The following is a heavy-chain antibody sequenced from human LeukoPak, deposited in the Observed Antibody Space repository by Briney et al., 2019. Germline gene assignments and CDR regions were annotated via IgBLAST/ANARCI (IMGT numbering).Heavy chain of an antibody. V-gene: IGHV4-59*01. CDR1: GGSISGYY. Sequence: PSETLSLTCTVSGGSISGYYWSWIRQPPGKGLEWIAYIYYSGTSNYNPSLKSRVTISVDASKNQFSLKLSSVTAADTAVYYCARGDYGDSDYWGQGILVTVSS. CDR2: IYYSGTS. CDR3: ARGDYGDSDY. J-gene: IGHJ4*02. D-gene: IGHD4-17*01.